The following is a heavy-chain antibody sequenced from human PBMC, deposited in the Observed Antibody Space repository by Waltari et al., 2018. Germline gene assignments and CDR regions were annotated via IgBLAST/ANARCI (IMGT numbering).Heavy chain of an antibody. J-gene: IGHJ4*02. D-gene: IGHD5-18*01. CDR1: GFTFSIYG. CDR2: IKQDGSAK. V-gene: IGHV3-7*01. CDR3: ATSLDAAAND. Sequence: EVQLVESGGGLVQPGGSLRLSCAASGFTFSIYGMSWVRQAPGKGLEWMANIKQDGSAKYYADSVKGRFTISRDNAENSLYLQMNSLRVEDTAVYYCATSLDAAANDWGQGTLVTVSS.